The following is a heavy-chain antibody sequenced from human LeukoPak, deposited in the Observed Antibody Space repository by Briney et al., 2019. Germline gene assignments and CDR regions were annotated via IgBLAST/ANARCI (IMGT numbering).Heavy chain of an antibody. Sequence: PSETLSLTCTVSGGSISGYYWSWIRQPPGKGLDWIGCIYYSGSTNYNPSLKSRVTISVDTSKNHFSLKLSSVTAADTAVYYCARHSHTVVTPLDAFDIWGQGTMVTVSS. V-gene: IGHV4-59*08. J-gene: IGHJ3*02. CDR1: GGSISGYY. CDR2: IYYSGST. D-gene: IGHD4-23*01. CDR3: ARHSHTVVTPLDAFDI.